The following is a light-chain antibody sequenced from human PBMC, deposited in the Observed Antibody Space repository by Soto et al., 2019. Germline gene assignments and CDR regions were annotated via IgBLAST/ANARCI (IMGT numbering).Light chain of an antibody. CDR1: SSDVGSYNL. Sequence: QLVLTQPASVSGSPGQSITISCTGTSSDVGSYNLVSWYQQHPGKAPKLMIYEGSKRPSGVSNRFSGSKSGNTASLTISGLQAEDEADYYCCSYAGSSPYVVFGGGTKLTVL. V-gene: IGLV2-23*01. CDR2: EGS. CDR3: CSYAGSSPYVV. J-gene: IGLJ2*01.